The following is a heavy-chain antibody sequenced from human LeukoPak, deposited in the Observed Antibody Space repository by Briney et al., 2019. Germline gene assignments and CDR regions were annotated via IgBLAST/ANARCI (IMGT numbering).Heavy chain of an antibody. CDR1: GYSISSGYY. V-gene: IGHV4-38-2*01. CDR3: ATVDTAMVYFDY. D-gene: IGHD5-18*01. J-gene: IGHJ4*02. CDR2: IYHSGST. Sequence: SETLSLTCAVSGYSISSGYYWGWIRQPPGKGLEWIVSIYHSGSTYYNPSLKSRVTISVDTSKNQFSLKLSSVTAADTAVYYCATVDTAMVYFDYWGQGTLVTVSS.